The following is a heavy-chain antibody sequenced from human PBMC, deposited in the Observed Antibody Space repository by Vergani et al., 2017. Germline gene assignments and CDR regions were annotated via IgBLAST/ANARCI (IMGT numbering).Heavy chain of an antibody. Sequence: QVQLQQWGAGLLKPSETLSLTCAVYGGSFSGYYWSWIRQPPGKGLEWIGEINHSGSTNYNPSLKSRVTISVDTSKNQFSLELSSVTAADTAVYYCASRSRDIVVVPAAIGGDYWGQGTLVTVSS. CDR1: GGSFSGYY. CDR3: ASRSRDIVVVPAAIGGDY. D-gene: IGHD2-2*02. V-gene: IGHV4-34*01. J-gene: IGHJ4*02. CDR2: INHSGST.